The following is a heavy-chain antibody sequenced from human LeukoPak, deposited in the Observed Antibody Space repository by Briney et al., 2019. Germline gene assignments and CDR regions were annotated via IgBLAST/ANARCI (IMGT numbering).Heavy chain of an antibody. Sequence: PSETLSLTCTVSGGSISSYYWSWIRQPPGKGLEWIGYIYYSGSTNYNPSLKSRVTISVDTPKNQFSLKLSSVTAADTAVYYCARHPRDYYDSSEDAFDIWGQGTMVTVSS. D-gene: IGHD3-22*01. J-gene: IGHJ3*02. CDR3: ARHPRDYYDSSEDAFDI. V-gene: IGHV4-59*08. CDR2: IYYSGST. CDR1: GGSISSYY.